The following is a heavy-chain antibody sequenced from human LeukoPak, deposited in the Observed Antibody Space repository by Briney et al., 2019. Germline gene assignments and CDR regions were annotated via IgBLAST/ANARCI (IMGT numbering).Heavy chain of an antibody. CDR3: ASSPIRRDSYIFDY. D-gene: IGHD5-24*01. Sequence: SQTLSLTCTVSGGSISSGGYSWTWIRQPPGKGLEWIGYIYTSGSTNYNPSLKSRVTISVDTSKNQFSLKLSSVTAADTAVYYCASSPIRRDSYIFDYWGQGTLVTVSS. J-gene: IGHJ4*02. V-gene: IGHV4-61*09. CDR2: IYTSGST. CDR1: GGSISSGGYS.